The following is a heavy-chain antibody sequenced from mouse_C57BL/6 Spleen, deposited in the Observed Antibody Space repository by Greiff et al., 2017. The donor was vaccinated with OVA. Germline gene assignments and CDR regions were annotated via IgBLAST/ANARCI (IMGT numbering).Heavy chain of an antibody. CDR2: ISSGGDYI. CDR1: GFTFSSYA. J-gene: IGHJ4*01. V-gene: IGHV5-9-1*02. CDR3: TRAPYDFYALDY. Sequence: EVHLVESGEGLVKPGGSLKLSCAASGFTFSSYAMSWVRQTPEKRLEWVAYISSGGDYIYYADTVKGRFTISRDNARNTLYLQMSSLKSEDTAMYYCTRAPYDFYALDYWGQGTSVTVAS.